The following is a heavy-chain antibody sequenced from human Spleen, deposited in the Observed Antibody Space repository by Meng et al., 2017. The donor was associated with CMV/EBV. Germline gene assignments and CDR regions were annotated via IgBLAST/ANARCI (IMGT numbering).Heavy chain of an antibody. D-gene: IGHD2-15*01. Sequence: GESLKISCSASGFTFSSAMSWVRQAPGKGLEWVSGINGNGGNTHYADSVKGRFTISRDNAKNSLYLQMNSLRAEDTALYHCARVGYCSGGSCYQRGGMDVWGQGTTVTVSS. CDR2: INGNGGNT. V-gene: IGHV3-20*01. CDR1: GFTFSSA. J-gene: IGHJ6*02. CDR3: ARVGYCSGGSCYQRGGMDV.